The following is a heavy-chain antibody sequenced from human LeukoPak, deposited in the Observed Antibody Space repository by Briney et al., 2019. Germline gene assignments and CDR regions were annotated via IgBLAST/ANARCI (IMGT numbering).Heavy chain of an antibody. Sequence: GGSLRLSYAASGFTFGSYGMHWVRQAPGKGLEWVAFIRYDGSNKYYADSVKGRFTISRDNSKNTLYLQMNSLRAEDTAVYYCAKVEGGYNWNYELFDYWGQGTLVTVSS. CDR1: GFTFGSYG. CDR3: AKVEGGYNWNYELFDY. CDR2: IRYDGSNK. V-gene: IGHV3-30*02. D-gene: IGHD1-7*01. J-gene: IGHJ4*02.